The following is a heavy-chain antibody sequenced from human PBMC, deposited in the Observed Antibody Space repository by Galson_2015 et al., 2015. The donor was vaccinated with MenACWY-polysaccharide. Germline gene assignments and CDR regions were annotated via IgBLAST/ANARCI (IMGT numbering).Heavy chain of an antibody. J-gene: IGHJ4*02. V-gene: IGHV3-23*01. CDR2: ISGSGNSA. Sequence: RLSCAASGFTFRTFPMNWVRQTPGKGLEWVAGISGSGNSAFYADSVRGRFTISRDNSRNTLYLQMNSLRADDTALYYCAKSGGDGVTVFATVPTAPESWGQGTLVTVSS. CDR1: GFTFRTFP. D-gene: IGHD2-21*01. CDR3: AKSGGDGVTVFATVPTAPES.